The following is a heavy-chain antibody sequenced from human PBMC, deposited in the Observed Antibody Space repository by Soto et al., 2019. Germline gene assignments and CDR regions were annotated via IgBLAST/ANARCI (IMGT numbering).Heavy chain of an antibody. D-gene: IGHD2-21*02. V-gene: IGHV3-48*03. CDR1: RFTFSNYE. Sequence: AGSLRLSCTASRFTFSNYEMNWVRQAPGKGLEWVSYISATGSTIFYADSVKGRFTISRDNAKTSLYLQMNGLSADDTAVYYCARSFCGGDCYSLDSWGQGTLVTVSS. J-gene: IGHJ4*02. CDR3: ARSFCGGDCYSLDS. CDR2: ISATGSTI.